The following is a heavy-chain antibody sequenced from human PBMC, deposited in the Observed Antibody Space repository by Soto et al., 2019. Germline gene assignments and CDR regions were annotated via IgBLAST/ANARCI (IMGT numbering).Heavy chain of an antibody. Sequence: SETLSLRCNLSSGSISRGYYYWIWIRQPRGNGVEWIGYLFDSVRLYYNPSVKTRVTISVDTAKNQFSLKLSSVTAAETAVYCCARVTPAVLEQRFDPRGQVTLVTSPQ. CDR3: ARVTPAVLEQRFDP. CDR1: SGSISRGYYY. CDR2: LFDSVRL. D-gene: IGHD1-1*01. V-gene: IGHV4-30-4*08. J-gene: IGHJ5*02.